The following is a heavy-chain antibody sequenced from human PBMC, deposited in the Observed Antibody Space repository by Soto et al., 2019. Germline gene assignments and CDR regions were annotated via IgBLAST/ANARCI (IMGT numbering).Heavy chain of an antibody. CDR2: MNPYNGNT. Sequence: QVQLVQSGAEVKKPGASVKVSCRASGYTFTSYEINWVRQAPGQGLEWMGWMNPYNGNTAYAQNFQGRVSMTRNTSISTAYMELSSLSSDDTALYYCARGPGDLGYFDYWGQGALVTVSS. CDR3: ARGPGDLGYFDY. CDR1: GYTFTSYE. J-gene: IGHJ4*02. D-gene: IGHD3-10*01. V-gene: IGHV1-8*02.